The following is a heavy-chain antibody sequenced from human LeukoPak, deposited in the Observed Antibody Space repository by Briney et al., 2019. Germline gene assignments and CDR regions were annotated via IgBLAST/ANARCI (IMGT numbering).Heavy chain of an antibody. CDR2: IIPILGIA. D-gene: IGHD6-19*01. CDR3: ATLASSGWYASSANSSSNWFDP. V-gene: IGHV1-69*02. J-gene: IGHJ5*02. CDR1: GYTFTGYY. Sequence: SVKVSCKASGYTFTGYYIHWVRQAPGQGLEWMGRIIPILGIANYAKKFQGRVKITADKSTSTAYLELRSLRSEDTAVYYCATLASSGWYASSANSSSNWFDPWGQGTLVTVSS.